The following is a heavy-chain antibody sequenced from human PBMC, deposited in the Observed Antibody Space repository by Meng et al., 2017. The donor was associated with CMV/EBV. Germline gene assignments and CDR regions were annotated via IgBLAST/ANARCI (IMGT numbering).Heavy chain of an antibody. CDR2: VYYSGST. J-gene: IGHJ4*02. V-gene: IGHV4-59*01. CDR1: GGSFNSYY. CDR3: ARGGADYYGSGSYRFDF. Sequence: SETLSLTCIVSGGSFNSYYWSWIRQSPGKGLEWIGYVYYSGSTKYNPSLKSRVTIPIDTSKSQFSLSLSSVTAADTAVYYCARGGADYYGSGSYRFDFWGQGTLVTVSS. D-gene: IGHD3-10*01.